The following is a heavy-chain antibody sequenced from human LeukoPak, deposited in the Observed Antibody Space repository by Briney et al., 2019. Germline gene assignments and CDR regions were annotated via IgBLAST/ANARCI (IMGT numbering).Heavy chain of an antibody. CDR3: AKDIVYGDGYNFDY. J-gene: IGHJ4*02. Sequence: GGSLRLSCAASGFTFSSYAMSWVRQAPGKGLEWVSAISGSGGSTYYADSVKCRFTISRDNSKNTLYLQMNSLRAEDTALYYCAKDIVYGDGYNFDYWGQGTLVTVSS. D-gene: IGHD5-24*01. V-gene: IGHV3-23*01. CDR1: GFTFSSYA. CDR2: ISGSGGST.